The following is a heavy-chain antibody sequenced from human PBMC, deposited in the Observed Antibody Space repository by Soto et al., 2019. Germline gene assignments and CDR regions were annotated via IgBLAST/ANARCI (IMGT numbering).Heavy chain of an antibody. Sequence: QVQLVHSGAELKTPGSSVKVSCKASGGTFSSYAISWVRQAPGQGLEWMGGIIPIFGTANYAQKFQGRVTITADESTSTAYMELSSLRSEDTAVYYCARDLVSLAGWFDLCGQGTLVTVSS. CDR2: IIPIFGTA. CDR1: GGTFSSYA. CDR3: ARDLVSLAGWFDL. V-gene: IGHV1-69*01. J-gene: IGHJ5*02.